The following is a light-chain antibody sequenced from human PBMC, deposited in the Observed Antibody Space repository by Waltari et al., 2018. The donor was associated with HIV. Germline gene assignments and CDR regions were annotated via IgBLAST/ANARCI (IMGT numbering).Light chain of an antibody. CDR2: DVS. V-gene: IGLV2-14*03. CDR1: STDVGGYNS. CDR3: ESYTSTSVWV. Sequence: QSALTPPASVSGSPGQSITISCPGSSTDVGGYNSVYWYQQHPGKAPRLMIYDVSTRPSGVSDRFSGSKSGDTASLTISGLQPEDEADYYCESYTSTSVWVFGGGTRLTVL. J-gene: IGLJ3*02.